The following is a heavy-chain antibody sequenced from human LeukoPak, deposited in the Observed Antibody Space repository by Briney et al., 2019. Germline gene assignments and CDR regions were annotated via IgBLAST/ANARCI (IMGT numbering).Heavy chain of an antibody. Sequence: GRSLRLSCAASGFTFDDHAMHWVRQAPGKGLEWVSGISWNSGSIGYADSVKGRFTISRDNAKNSLYLQMNSLRAEDTALYYCAKDNWSSGWSFFDYWGQGTLVTVSS. V-gene: IGHV3-9*01. CDR3: AKDNWSSGWSFFDY. J-gene: IGHJ4*02. CDR1: GFTFDDHA. CDR2: ISWNSGSI. D-gene: IGHD6-19*01.